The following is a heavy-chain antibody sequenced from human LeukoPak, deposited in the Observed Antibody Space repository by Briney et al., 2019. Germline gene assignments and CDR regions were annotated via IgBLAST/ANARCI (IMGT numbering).Heavy chain of an antibody. CDR3: ARHQSQDIVVVPAAIVDY. D-gene: IGHD2-2*01. Sequence: PSETLSLTCTVSGGSISSYYWSWIRQPPGKGLEWIGYIYTSGSTNYNPSLKSRVTISVDTSKNQFSLKLSSVTAADTAVYYCARHQSQDIVVVPAAIVDYWGQGTLVTVSS. V-gene: IGHV4-4*09. CDR1: GGSISSYY. CDR2: IYTSGST. J-gene: IGHJ4*02.